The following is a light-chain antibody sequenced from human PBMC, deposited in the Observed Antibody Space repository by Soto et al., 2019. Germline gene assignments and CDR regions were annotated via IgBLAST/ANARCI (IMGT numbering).Light chain of an antibody. CDR3: QQYGSSYT. Sequence: EIVLTQSPGTLSLSPGERATLSCRASQSVSSSYLAWYQQKPGQAPRLLIYGASSRANGIPDRFSGSGSGTNFPLTISRLEPEDFAVYYCQQYGSSYTFGQGTKLEIK. CDR2: GAS. V-gene: IGKV3-20*01. CDR1: QSVSSSY. J-gene: IGKJ2*01.